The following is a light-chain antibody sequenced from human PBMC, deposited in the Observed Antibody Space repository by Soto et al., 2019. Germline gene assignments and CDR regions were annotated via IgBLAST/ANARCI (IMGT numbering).Light chain of an antibody. V-gene: IGKV3-11*01. CDR1: QSVTSY. CDR3: KKRSSWQIN. CDR2: DAY. J-gene: IGKJ5*01. Sequence: EIVLTQGPATLSLYPGERSTLSCSASQSVTSYLAWYQQRPGQAPRILINDAYRRATGIKDRFSGSGSGEDFTITIRSIENEDFEVYYCKKRSSWQINVGKGKRREIK.